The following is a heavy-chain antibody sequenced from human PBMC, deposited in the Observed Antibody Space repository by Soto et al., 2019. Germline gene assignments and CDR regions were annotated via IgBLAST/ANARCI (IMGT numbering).Heavy chain of an antibody. J-gene: IGHJ4*02. CDR2: IRGTTDGGTT. CDR3: TTDLKWSGGDY. D-gene: IGHD3-10*01. V-gene: IGHV3-15*07. Sequence: EVQLVESGGGLVKPGGSLRISCVVSGLTFRGAWVNWVRQAPGKGLEWVGRIRGTTDGGTTDYAAPVEGRFTISRDDSKNTVYLQSNSLKVEDTGIYHCTTDLKWSGGDYWGQGTLVSVSS. CDR1: GLTFRGAW.